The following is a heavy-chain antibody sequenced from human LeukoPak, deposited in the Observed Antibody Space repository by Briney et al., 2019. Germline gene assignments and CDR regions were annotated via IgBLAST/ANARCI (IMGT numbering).Heavy chain of an antibody. J-gene: IGHJ4*02. V-gene: IGHV2-5*08. CDR2: IYWDDDK. CDR1: GGSISSYYW. D-gene: IGHD5-24*01. CDR3: AHQRDGYNPGTVDY. Sequence: TLSLTCTVSGGSISSYYWSWIRQPPGKALEWLALIYWDDDKRYSPSLKSRLTITKDTSKNQVVLTMTNMDPVDTATYYCAHQRDGYNPGTVDYWGQGTLVTVSS.